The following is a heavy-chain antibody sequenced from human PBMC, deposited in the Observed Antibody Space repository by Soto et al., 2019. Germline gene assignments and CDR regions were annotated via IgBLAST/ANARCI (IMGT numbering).Heavy chain of an antibody. CDR2: MNPNSGNT. J-gene: IGHJ6*03. Sequence: GASVKVSCKASVYTFASCDINWVRQAPRQGLEWMGWMNPNSGNTGYAQKFQGRVTMTRNTSISTAYMELSSLRSEDTAVYYCARGRQWTTIQGDYYYMDVWGKGTTVTV. V-gene: IGHV1-8*01. CDR3: ARGRQWTTIQGDYYYMDV. D-gene: IGHD4-4*01. CDR1: VYTFASCD.